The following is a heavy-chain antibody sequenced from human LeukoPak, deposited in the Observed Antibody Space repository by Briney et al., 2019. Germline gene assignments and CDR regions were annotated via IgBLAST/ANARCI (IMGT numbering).Heavy chain of an antibody. CDR3: GRDDGDV. CDR2: INNDRSGK. Sequence: RGSLRPSCAVSGFTFSNDWITRVRRAPRKGSEGVTSINNDRSGKYFVDSLKDIFTISRDNANNSLYQQITSLKVEDSAIDYCGRDDGDVWGIGTTVTVSS. V-gene: IGHV3-7*01. CDR1: GFTFSNDW. J-gene: IGHJ6*03.